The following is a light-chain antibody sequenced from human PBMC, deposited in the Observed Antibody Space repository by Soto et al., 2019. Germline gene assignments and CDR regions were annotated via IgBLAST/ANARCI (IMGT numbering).Light chain of an antibody. CDR3: QQYNNSWT. V-gene: IGKV1-5*03. CDR2: KAS. CDR1: QSISGL. J-gene: IGKJ1*01. Sequence: IQNPSGPSIMTASVGYRVTITCLASQSISGLLAWYQQKPGKAPKLLIYKASGLESGVPSRFSGSGSGTEFTLTISGLQPEDFATYYCQQYNNSWTFGQGTKVDI.